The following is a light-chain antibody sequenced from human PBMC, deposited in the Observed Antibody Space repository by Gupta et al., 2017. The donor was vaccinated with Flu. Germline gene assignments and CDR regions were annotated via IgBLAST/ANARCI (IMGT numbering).Light chain of an antibody. CDR3: KQYNNGHRMEYS. Sequence: EIVMTQSPATLSVSPGERATLSCRASQSVSSNLAWYQQKPGQAPRLLIYGASTRATGIPARFSGSGCGREFTITISSLQSEDFAVYYCKQYNNGHRMEYSFGQGTKLEIK. V-gene: IGKV3-15*01. CDR2: GAS. CDR1: QSVSSN. J-gene: IGKJ2*03.